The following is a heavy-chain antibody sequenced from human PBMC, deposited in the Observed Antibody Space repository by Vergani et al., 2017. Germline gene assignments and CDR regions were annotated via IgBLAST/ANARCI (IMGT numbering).Heavy chain of an antibody. CDR3: VRLPRSPWNFDL. Sequence: EVQWVESGGGLVQPGGSLRPSCAASGFSLSRFWMSWVRQAPEKGLEWVAHISPDGSATTYVDSVKGRFTISRDNTKNSLSLQMSGLRVEDTAVYYCVRLPRSPWNFDLWGRGTLITVSS. CDR1: GFSLSRFW. J-gene: IGHJ2*01. CDR2: ISPDGSAT. V-gene: IGHV3-7*01.